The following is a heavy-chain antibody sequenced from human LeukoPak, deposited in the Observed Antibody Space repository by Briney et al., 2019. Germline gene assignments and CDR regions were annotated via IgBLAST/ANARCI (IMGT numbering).Heavy chain of an antibody. CDR3: ARDEY. CDR1: GFPFSSSW. V-gene: IGHV3-7*04. CDR2: INEDGTEK. Sequence: GGSLRLSCAASGFPFSSSWMSCVRQAPGKGLEWVANINEDGTEKYYVDSVKGRFTISRDNAKNSLSLQMNSLRAEDTAVYYCARDEYWGQGTLVTVSS. J-gene: IGHJ4*02.